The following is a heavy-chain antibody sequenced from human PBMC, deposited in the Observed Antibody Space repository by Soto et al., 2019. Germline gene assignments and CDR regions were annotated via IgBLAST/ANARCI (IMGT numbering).Heavy chain of an antibody. CDR3: VDIVVVVADTIYYMDV. CDR2: IYYSGST. Sequence: SETLSLTCTVSGGSISSSSYYWGWIRQPPGKGLEWIGSIYYSGSTYYNPSLKSRVTISVDTSKNQFSLKLSSVTAADTAVYYCVDIVVVVADTIYYMDVWGKGTTVTVSS. CDR1: GGSISSSSYY. D-gene: IGHD2-15*01. J-gene: IGHJ6*03. V-gene: IGHV4-39*01.